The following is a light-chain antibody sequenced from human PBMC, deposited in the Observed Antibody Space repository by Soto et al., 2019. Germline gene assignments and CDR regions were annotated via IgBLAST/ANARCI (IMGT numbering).Light chain of an antibody. CDR3: QQRQYWPPLT. J-gene: IGKJ4*01. CDR1: QSVNKY. Sequence: EVVLTQSPVTLSLSPGERATLSCRASQSVNKYVLWYQQKPGQAPRLLIYDASNRATGIPARFSGSGSGTEFTLTISSLEPEDSAVYYCQQRQYWPPLTFGGGTKVEIK. CDR2: DAS. V-gene: IGKV3-11*01.